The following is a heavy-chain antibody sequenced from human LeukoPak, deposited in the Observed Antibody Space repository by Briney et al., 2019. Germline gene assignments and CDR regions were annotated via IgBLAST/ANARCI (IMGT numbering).Heavy chain of an antibody. J-gene: IGHJ4*02. CDR2: ISGTGSST. D-gene: IGHD6-19*01. CDR1: GFTFRSYA. CDR3: AARPPRAVAGPFDY. Sequence: GGSLRLSCAASGFTFRSYAMGGVRQAPGKGLEWVSTISGTGSSTYYADSVKGRFTISRDSSKNTLYLQMNSLRAEDTAVYYCAARPPRAVAGPFDYWGQGTLVTVSS. V-gene: IGHV3-23*01.